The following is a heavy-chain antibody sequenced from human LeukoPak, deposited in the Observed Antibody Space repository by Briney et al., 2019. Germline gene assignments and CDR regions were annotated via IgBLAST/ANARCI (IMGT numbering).Heavy chain of an antibody. V-gene: IGHV3-74*01. J-gene: IGHJ4*02. D-gene: IGHD2-21*02. CDR3: VTGCGGDCYGLDY. CDR1: GLTFRNYW. Sequence: GGSLRLSCAASGLTFRNYWMHWVRQAPGKGLVWVSYSNSDGTRTTYADSVKGRFTISRDNAKNTLYLEMTSLRDEDTAVYYCVTGCGGDCYGLDYWGQGTLVTVSS. CDR2: SNSDGTRT.